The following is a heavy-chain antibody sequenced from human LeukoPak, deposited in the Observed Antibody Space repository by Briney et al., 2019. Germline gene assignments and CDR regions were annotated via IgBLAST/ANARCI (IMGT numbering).Heavy chain of an antibody. D-gene: IGHD6-13*01. J-gene: IGHJ4*02. V-gene: IGHV4-4*07. CDR2: ISTSGST. Sequence: SETLSLTCSVSGGSISSYYWTWIRQPAGKGLEWIGHISTSGSTNYNPSLKSRVTMSVDTSKNQFSLKLSSVTAADTAVYYCAREGQQLALDYWGQGTLVTVSS. CDR1: GGSISSYY. CDR3: AREGQQLALDY.